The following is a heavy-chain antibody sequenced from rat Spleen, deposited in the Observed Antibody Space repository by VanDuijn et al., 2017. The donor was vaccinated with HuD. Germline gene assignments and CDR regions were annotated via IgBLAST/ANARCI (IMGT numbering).Heavy chain of an antibody. CDR2: ITNTVGST. J-gene: IGHJ2*01. CDR1: GFTFNNYW. D-gene: IGHD1-11*01. V-gene: IGHV5-31*01. Sequence: EVQLVESGGGLVQPGRSLKLSCVASGFTFNNYWMTWIRQAPGKGLAWVASITNTVGSTYYPDSVKGRFTISRDNAKSTLYLQMNSLRSEDTATYYCTRDGGYWGQGVMVTVSS. CDR3: TRDGGY.